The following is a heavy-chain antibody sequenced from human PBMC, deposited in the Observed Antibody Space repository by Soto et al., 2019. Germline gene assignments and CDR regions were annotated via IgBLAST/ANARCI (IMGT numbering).Heavy chain of an antibody. CDR1: GYRFTSHW. J-gene: IGHJ5*02. Sequence: GDSLKLSCKASGYRFTSHWIGWVRQMPGKGLEWMGIIYPGDSDTRYSPSFQGQVTISVDKSINTAYLYWSSLKASDTAMYYCARHESHPDNWFDPWGQGTPVTVSS. V-gene: IGHV5-51*01. CDR3: ARHESHPDNWFDP. CDR2: IYPGDSDT.